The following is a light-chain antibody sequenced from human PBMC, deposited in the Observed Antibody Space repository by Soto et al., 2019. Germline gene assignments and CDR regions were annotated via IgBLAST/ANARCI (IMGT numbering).Light chain of an antibody. CDR2: AAY. CDR3: QKSYSTPII. Sequence: IQPTQSPSTLSASASGGVTIACIASQSISSYVNWDPQKPGKAPKLLIYAAYSVQGGVPSRFSGGGSGTDVTLTISSLQPEDLATYYCQKSYSTPIIVGPGTKVEIK. CDR1: QSISSY. V-gene: IGKV1-39*01. J-gene: IGKJ3*01.